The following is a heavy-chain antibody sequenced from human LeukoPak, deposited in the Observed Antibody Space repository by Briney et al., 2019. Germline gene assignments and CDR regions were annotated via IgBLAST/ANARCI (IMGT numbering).Heavy chain of an antibody. J-gene: IGHJ4*02. V-gene: IGHV3-23*01. CDR3: AKRLGISGSTSPFDY. D-gene: IGHD3-10*01. CDR2: IGGSGTST. CDR1: GFTFSTYA. Sequence: GGSLRLSCAASGFTFSTYAMSWVRQAPGKGLEWVSGIGGSGTSTYYADSVKGRFTVSRDNSKNTVYLQMNSLRAEDTAVYYCAKRLGISGSTSPFDYWGQGTLVTVSS.